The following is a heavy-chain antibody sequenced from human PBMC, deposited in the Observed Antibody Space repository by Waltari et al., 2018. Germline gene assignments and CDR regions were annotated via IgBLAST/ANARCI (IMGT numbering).Heavy chain of an antibody. CDR2: SKNKRQGYTV. Sequence: EVQLVESGGGLVQPGGSRGLSCAASGFIFSAHYMDWVRRAPGKGLEWVGRSKNKRQGYTVEYAASVKGRFTISRDDSQNSLYLQMFSLKAEDTAVYYCARWDTGACRNWGQGTLVTVSS. CDR1: GFIFSAHY. CDR3: ARWDTGACRN. D-gene: IGHD1-1*01. V-gene: IGHV3-72*01. J-gene: IGHJ4*02.